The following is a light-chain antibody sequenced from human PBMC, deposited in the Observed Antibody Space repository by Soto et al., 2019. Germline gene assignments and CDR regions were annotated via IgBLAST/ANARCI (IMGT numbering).Light chain of an antibody. J-gene: IGLJ2*01. V-gene: IGLV1-47*01. CDR3: AAWDDSLSGQV. Sequence: QSVLTQPPSASGTPGQRVTISCSGSTSNVGINSVFWYQHLPGTAPKLLIYRSNQRASGVPDRFSGSKSGTSASLAISGLPSEDEADYYCAAWDDSLSGQVFGGGTKLTVL. CDR1: TSNVGINS. CDR2: RSN.